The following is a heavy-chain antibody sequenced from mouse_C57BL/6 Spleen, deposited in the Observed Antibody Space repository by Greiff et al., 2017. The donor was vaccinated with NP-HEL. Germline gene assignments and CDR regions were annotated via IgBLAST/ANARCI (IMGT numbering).Heavy chain of an antibody. V-gene: IGHV3-6*01. CDR3: ARLIYYGNYVGYFDV. CDR2: ISYDGSN. Sequence: EVQLQQSGPGLVKPSQSLSLTCSVTGYSITSGYYWNWIRQFPGNKLEWMGYISYDGSNNYNPSLKNRISITRDTSKNQFFLKLNSVTTEDTATYYCARLIYYGNYVGYFDVWGTGTTVTVSS. J-gene: IGHJ1*03. D-gene: IGHD2-1*01. CDR1: GYSITSGYY.